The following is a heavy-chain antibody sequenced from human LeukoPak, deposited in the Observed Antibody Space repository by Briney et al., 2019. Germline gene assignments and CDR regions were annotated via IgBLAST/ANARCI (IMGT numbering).Heavy chain of an antibody. Sequence: SVKVSCKASGGTFTSYAISWVRQAPGQGLEWMGGIIPIFGTANYAQKFQGRVTITAGESTSTAYMELSSLRSEDTAVYYCAATSYGHYWGQGTLVTVSS. D-gene: IGHD1-26*01. J-gene: IGHJ4*02. CDR1: GGTFTSYA. CDR3: AATSYGHY. V-gene: IGHV1-69*13. CDR2: IIPIFGTA.